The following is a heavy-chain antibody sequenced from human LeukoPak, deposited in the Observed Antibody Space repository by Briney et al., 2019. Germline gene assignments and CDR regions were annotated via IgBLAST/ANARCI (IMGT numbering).Heavy chain of an antibody. J-gene: IGHJ4*02. Sequence: SETLSLTCTVSGGSISSGDYYWSWIRQPPGEGLEWIGSIYYSGSTYYNPSLKSRVTISLDTPKNHFSLKLSSVTAADTAVYYCAREKSGSYYENFDYWGQGTLVTVSS. CDR1: GGSISSGDYY. V-gene: IGHV4-30-4*01. CDR3: AREKSGSYYENFDY. D-gene: IGHD3-10*01. CDR2: IYYSGST.